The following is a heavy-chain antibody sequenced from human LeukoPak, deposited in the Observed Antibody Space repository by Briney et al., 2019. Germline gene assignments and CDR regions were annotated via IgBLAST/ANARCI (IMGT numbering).Heavy chain of an antibody. CDR3: ARRGLVAGIYDLVYGFDI. CDR1: GYTFTGYY. V-gene: IGHV1-8*03. CDR2: VNPDTGNT. Sequence: ASVKASCKASGYTFTGYYMHWVRQAPGQGPEWMGWVNPDTGNTGFAQKFQGRVTITQNNSVTTVYMELSSLTSEDTAVYYCARRGLVAGIYDLVYGFDIWGQGTMVTVSS. D-gene: IGHD3/OR15-3a*01. J-gene: IGHJ3*02.